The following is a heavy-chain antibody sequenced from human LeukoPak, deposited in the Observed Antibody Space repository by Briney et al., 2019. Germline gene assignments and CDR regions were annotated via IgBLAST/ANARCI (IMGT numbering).Heavy chain of an antibody. J-gene: IGHJ4*02. V-gene: IGHV3-74*01. D-gene: IGHD2-8*01. CDR1: GFTFSSYW. CDR2: INSDGSST. CDR3: AKETGVYATNYFDY. Sequence: GGSLRLSCAASGFTFSSYWMHWVRQAPGKGLVWVSRINSDGSSTSYADSVKGRFTISRDNSKNTLYLQMNSLRAEDTAVYYCAKETGVYATNYFDYWGQGTLVTVSS.